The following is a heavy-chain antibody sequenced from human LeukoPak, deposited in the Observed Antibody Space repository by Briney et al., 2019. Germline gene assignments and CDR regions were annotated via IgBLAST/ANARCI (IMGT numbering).Heavy chain of an antibody. J-gene: IGHJ4*02. V-gene: IGHV4-34*01. CDR1: GGSFSGYY. D-gene: IGHD3-22*01. CDR3: ARSKDGSGFAAY. Sequence: PSETLSLTCAVYGGSFSGYYWTWIRQPPGKGLEWIGEINHSGNTNYNPSLKSRVAISVDTSKNQFSLKLSSVIGADTAMYYCARSKDGSGFAAYCGQGTQVTVSS. CDR2: INHSGNT.